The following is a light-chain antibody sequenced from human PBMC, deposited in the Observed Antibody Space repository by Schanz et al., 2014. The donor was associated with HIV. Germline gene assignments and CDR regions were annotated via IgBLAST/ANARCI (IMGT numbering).Light chain of an antibody. CDR2: GAS. V-gene: IGKV3-15*01. J-gene: IGKJ1*01. CDR3: QQYDIFSWT. Sequence: EIVLTQSPATLSVSPGERATLSCRASQSISRNLAWYQQKPGQAPRLLIYGASTRAPSFPARFSGSGSGTDFTLTISSLQPDDFATYYCQQYDIFSWTFGLGTKVETK. CDR1: QSISRN.